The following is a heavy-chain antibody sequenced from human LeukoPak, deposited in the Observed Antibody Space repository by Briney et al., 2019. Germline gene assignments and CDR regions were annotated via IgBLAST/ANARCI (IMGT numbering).Heavy chain of an antibody. CDR2: ISGSGGST. D-gene: IGHD3-10*01. V-gene: IGHV3-23*01. J-gene: IGHJ6*02. Sequence: VGSLRLSCAASGFTFSSYAMSWVRQAPGEGLEWVSAISGSGGSTYYADSVKGRFTISRDNSKNTLYLPMNSLRAEDTAVYYCAKDHASGRYNYYYGMDVWGQGPTVPVSS. CDR1: GFTFSSYA. CDR3: AKDHASGRYNYYYGMDV.